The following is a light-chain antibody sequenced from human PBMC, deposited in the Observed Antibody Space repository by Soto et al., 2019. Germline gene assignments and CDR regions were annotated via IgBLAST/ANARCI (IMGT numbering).Light chain of an antibody. CDR1: SSYIGSNT. CDR3: AACDDSLNEEV. J-gene: IGLJ1*01. CDR2: SNN. V-gene: IGLV1-44*01. Sequence: QSVLTQPPSASGTPGQRVTISCSGSSSYIGSNTVNWYQQLPGTAPKLLIYSNNQRPSWVPDRFSGSKSGTSASLAISGLQSEDEADYYCAACDDSLNEEVFGTGTKATVL.